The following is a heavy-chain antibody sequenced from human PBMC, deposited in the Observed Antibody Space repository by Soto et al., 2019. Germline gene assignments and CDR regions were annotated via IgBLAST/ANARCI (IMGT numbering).Heavy chain of an antibody. CDR1: GYTFTSYY. V-gene: IGHV1-46*01. Sequence: GASVKVSCKASGYTFTSYYMHWVRQAPGQGLEWMGIINPSGGSTSYAQKFQGRVTMTRDTSTSTVYMELGSLRSEDTAVYYCARDDGSGSYRFSYYYYYGMDVWGQGTTVTVSS. D-gene: IGHD3-10*01. CDR3: ARDDGSGSYRFSYYYYYGMDV. J-gene: IGHJ6*02. CDR2: INPSGGST.